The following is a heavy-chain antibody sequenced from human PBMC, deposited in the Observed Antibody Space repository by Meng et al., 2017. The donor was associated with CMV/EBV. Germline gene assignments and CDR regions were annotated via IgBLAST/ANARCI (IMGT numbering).Heavy chain of an antibody. CDR3: ARLSGSGTTSTGYHYAFDS. CDR1: GGSVRSGDYF. CDR2: IYYSGTT. D-gene: IGHD3-22*01. J-gene: IGHJ4*02. V-gene: IGHV4-30-4*08. Sequence: GTGLGNPSQTLSRTCRVSGGSVRSGDYFWSWIRQPPGKGLEWIGYIYYSGTTYYNPSLESRVTISVDTSKNQFSLNLSSVTAADTAVYYCARLSGSGTTSTGYHYAFDSWGQGTLVTVSS.